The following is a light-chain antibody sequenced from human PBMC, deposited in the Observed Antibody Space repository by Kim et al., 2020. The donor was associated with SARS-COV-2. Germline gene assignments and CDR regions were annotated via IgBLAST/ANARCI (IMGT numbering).Light chain of an antibody. Sequence: QSALTPPPSVSGSPGQSVTISCTGTSSDVGSYNRVSWYQQPPGTAPKLMIYEVSNRPSGVPDRFSGSKSGNTASLTISGLQAEDEADYYCSSYTSSSTLVFGGGTQLTVL. CDR3: SSYTSSSTLV. V-gene: IGLV2-18*02. CDR1: SSDVGSYNR. J-gene: IGLJ2*01. CDR2: EVS.